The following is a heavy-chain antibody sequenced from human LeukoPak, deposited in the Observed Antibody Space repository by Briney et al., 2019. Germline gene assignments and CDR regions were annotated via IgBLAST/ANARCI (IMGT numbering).Heavy chain of an antibody. V-gene: IGHV4-59*01. J-gene: IGHJ1*01. CDR1: GGSISSYY. CDR3: ARGDEYFQH. Sequence: SETLFLTCTVSGGSISSYYWSWIRQPPGKGLEWIGYIYYSGSTNYNPSLKSRVTISVDTSKNQFSLKLSSVTAADTAVYYCARGDEYFQHWGQGTLVTVSS. CDR2: IYYSGST.